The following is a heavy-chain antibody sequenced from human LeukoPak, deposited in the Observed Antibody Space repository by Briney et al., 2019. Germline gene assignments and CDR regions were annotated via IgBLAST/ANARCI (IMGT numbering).Heavy chain of an antibody. Sequence: GESLKISCKGSGYSFTNYLIAWVRPLPGKGLELMGIVYPGDSDTRYSPSFQGQVTISADESISAAYLQWSSLKASDTAMYYCARRGGNYGTWYFDLWGRGTLVTVSS. V-gene: IGHV5-51*01. CDR1: GYSFTNYL. D-gene: IGHD4-11*01. CDR2: VYPGDSDT. CDR3: ARRGGNYGTWYFDL. J-gene: IGHJ2*01.